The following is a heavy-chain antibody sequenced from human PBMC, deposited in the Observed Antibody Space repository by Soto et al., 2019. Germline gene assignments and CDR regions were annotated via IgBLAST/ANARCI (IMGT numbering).Heavy chain of an antibody. CDR3: ARRSLTYGDFYWYFDL. CDR1: GGSISSSSYY. D-gene: IGHD4-17*01. Sequence: QLQLQESGPGLVKPSETLSLTCTVSGGSISSSSYYWGWIRQPPGKGLEWIGSIYYSGSTYYNPSLKSRVTISVDTSKNQFSLKLSSVTAADTAVYYCARRSLTYGDFYWYFDLWGRGTLVTVSS. V-gene: IGHV4-39*01. CDR2: IYYSGST. J-gene: IGHJ2*01.